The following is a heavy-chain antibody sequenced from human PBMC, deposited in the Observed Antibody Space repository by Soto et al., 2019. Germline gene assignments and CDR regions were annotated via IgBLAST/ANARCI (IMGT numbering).Heavy chain of an antibody. V-gene: IGHV3-74*01. CDR1: GFTFSRYW. CDR2: INDDGSST. D-gene: IGHD2-21*01. CDR3: ASAPFVGFEY. J-gene: IGHJ4*02. Sequence: LRLSCAVSGFTFSRYWMYWVRQAPGKGLVWVSYINDDGSSTRYADSVKGRFTISRDNAKNTVYLQMNNLRIEDTAVYYCASAPFVGFEYWGQGALVTVSS.